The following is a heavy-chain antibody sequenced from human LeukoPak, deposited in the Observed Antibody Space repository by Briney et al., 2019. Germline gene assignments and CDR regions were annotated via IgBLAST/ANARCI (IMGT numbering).Heavy chain of an antibody. CDR1: GFTFSSYE. CDR3: ARVEDIVVVVAATRARWFDP. Sequence: PGGSLRLSCAASGFTFSSYEMNWVRQPPGKGLEWIGEINHSGGTNYNPSLKSRVTISVDTSKNQFSLKLSSVTAADTAVYYCARVEDIVVVVAATRARWFDPWGQGALVTVSS. D-gene: IGHD2-15*01. V-gene: IGHV4-34*01. CDR2: INHSGGT. J-gene: IGHJ5*02.